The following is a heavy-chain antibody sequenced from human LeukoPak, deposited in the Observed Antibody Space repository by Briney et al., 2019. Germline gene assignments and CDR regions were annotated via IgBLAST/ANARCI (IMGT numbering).Heavy chain of an antibody. D-gene: IGHD4-17*01. V-gene: IGHV3-48*02. Sequence: GGSLRLSCAASGFIFSSYSMNWVRQAPGKGLEWVSYISSGGSTIYYADSVKGRFTVSRDNDKSSLYLEMNGLRDEDTALYYCTRDAEYGESLCHYWGQGILVTVSS. CDR3: TRDAEYGESLCHY. CDR2: ISSGGSTI. CDR1: GFIFSSYS. J-gene: IGHJ4*02.